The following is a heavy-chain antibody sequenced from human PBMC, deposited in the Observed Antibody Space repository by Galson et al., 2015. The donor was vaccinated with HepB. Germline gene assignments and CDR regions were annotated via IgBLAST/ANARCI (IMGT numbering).Heavy chain of an antibody. D-gene: IGHD3-9*01. V-gene: IGHV5-51*01. CDR2: IYPGDSDT. Sequence: QSGAEVKKPGQSLKISCEVSGYNFTTYWIAWVRQMPGKGLECMGIIYPGDSDTRYSPSFQGQVSISADKSISTAYLQWSSLKASDTAIYYCARRNVLTGYNYYAMDVWGLGTAVTVSS. J-gene: IGHJ6*02. CDR3: ARRNVLTGYNYYAMDV. CDR1: GYNFTTYW.